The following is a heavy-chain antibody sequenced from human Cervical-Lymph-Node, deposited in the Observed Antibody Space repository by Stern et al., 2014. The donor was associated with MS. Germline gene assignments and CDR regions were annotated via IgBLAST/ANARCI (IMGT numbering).Heavy chain of an antibody. Sequence: DQLVESGAEVKKPGASVKVSCKTSAYNFTNYGVTWVRQAPGQGLEWMGWISGYNGNTNYAQKFQGRVTMTTDTSTNTAYMELRSLRSSDTAVYYCVRAGYDVSGLSDYWGQGTLVTVSS. CDR3: VRAGYDVSGLSDY. J-gene: IGHJ4*02. CDR2: ISGYNGNT. D-gene: IGHD5-12*01. V-gene: IGHV1-18*01. CDR1: AYNFTNYG.